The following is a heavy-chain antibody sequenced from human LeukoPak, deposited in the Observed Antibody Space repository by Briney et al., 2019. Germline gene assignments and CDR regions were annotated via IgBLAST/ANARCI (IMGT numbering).Heavy chain of an antibody. V-gene: IGHV3-23*01. J-gene: IGHJ3*02. CDR2: ISGSGGST. CDR3: AKDQWAVVVTATPDAFDI. D-gene: IGHD2-21*02. Sequence: GGSLRLSCAASGFTFSSYAMSWVRQAPGKGLEWVSAISGSGGSTYYADSVKGRFTISRDNSKNTLYLQMNSLRAEDTAVYYCAKDQWAVVVTATPDAFDIWGQGTMVTVSS. CDR1: GFTFSSYA.